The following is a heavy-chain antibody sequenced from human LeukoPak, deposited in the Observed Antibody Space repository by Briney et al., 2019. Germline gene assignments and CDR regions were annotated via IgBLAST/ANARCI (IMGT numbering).Heavy chain of an antibody. J-gene: IGHJ4*02. Sequence: KSSETLSLTCTVSGGSISSYYWSWIRQPPGKGLEWIGYIYYSGSTNYNPSLKSRVTISVDTSKNQFSLKLSSVTAADTAVYYCARNYYDSSGYYLKNYYFDYWGQGTLVTVSS. D-gene: IGHD3-22*01. CDR1: GGSISSYY. CDR3: ARNYYDSSGYYLKNYYFDY. V-gene: IGHV4-59*01. CDR2: IYYSGST.